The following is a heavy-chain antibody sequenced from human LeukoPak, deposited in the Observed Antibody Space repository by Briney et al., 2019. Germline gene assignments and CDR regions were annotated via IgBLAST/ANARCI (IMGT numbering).Heavy chain of an antibody. J-gene: IGHJ4*02. V-gene: IGHV3-48*03. CDR2: ISSSGSTI. D-gene: IGHD3-22*01. CDR3: ARGYLGLDYYDSSGYRPYRY. CDR1: GFTFSSYE. Sequence: GGSLRLSCAASGFTFSSYEMNWVRQAPGKGLEWVSYISSSGSTIYYADSVKGRFTISRDNAKNSLYLQMNSLRAEDTAVYYCARGYLGLDYYDSSGYRPYRYWGQGTLVTVSS.